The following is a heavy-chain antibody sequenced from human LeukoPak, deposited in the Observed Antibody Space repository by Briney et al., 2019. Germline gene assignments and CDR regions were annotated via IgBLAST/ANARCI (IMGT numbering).Heavy chain of an antibody. CDR1: GFTFSTYW. J-gene: IGHJ4*02. Sequence: GGSLRLSCAASGFTFSTYWMHWVRQAPGKGLVWVSHINSDGSTTDYADSVKGRFTISRDNSKNTLYLQMHSLRAEDTAVYYCAVDWYDSSGYGTFDYWGQGTLVTVSS. CDR3: AVDWYDSSGYGTFDY. V-gene: IGHV3-74*01. D-gene: IGHD3-22*01. CDR2: INSDGSTT.